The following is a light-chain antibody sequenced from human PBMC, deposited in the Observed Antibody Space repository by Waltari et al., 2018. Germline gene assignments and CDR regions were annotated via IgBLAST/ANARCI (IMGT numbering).Light chain of an antibody. CDR3: SSYAGSNKLI. J-gene: IGLJ2*01. CDR1: SSDIGAYKH. Sequence: QSALTQPPSASGSPGQTVLISCTGPSSDIGAYKHVSWYQQIPGRAPALIIYEVDRRPPGVPDRFSGSKSGNTASLTVSGLQTEDEGDYYCSSYAGSNKLIFGGVTKLTVL. CDR2: EVD. V-gene: IGLV2-8*01.